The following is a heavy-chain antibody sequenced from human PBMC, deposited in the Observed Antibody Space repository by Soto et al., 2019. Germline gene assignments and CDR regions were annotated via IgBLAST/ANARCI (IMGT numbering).Heavy chain of an antibody. CDR1: GASISGYY. CDR3: VRDGTKTLRDWFDP. Sequence: ASETLSLTCTVSGASISGYYWSWIRKSAGKGLEWIGRIYATGTTDYNPSLKSRVMMSVDTSKKQFSLRLRSVTAADTVVYYCVRDGTKTLRDWFDPWGQGSSVTVSS. V-gene: IGHV4-4*07. D-gene: IGHD1-1*01. CDR2: IYATGTT. J-gene: IGHJ5*02.